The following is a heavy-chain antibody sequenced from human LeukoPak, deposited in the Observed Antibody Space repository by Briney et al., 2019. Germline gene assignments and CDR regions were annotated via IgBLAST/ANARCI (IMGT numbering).Heavy chain of an antibody. J-gene: IGHJ4*02. Sequence: SETLSLTCTVSGASISTYFWTWIRQPPGKGLEWIGDIYYSGSTHYNPSLKSRVTISVDMSQDQFSLKLSSVTAADTAVYYCARVGPYCSSTSCLDYWGQGTLVTVSS. V-gene: IGHV4-59*01. CDR2: IYYSGST. D-gene: IGHD2-2*01. CDR3: ARVGPYCSSTSCLDY. CDR1: GASISTYF.